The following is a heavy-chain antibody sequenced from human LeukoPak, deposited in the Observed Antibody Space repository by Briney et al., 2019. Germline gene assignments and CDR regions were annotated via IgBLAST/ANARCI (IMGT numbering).Heavy chain of an antibody. CDR3: ARPFYGYYAYSD. CDR1: GGSISSGGYY. Sequence: PSETLSLTCTVSGGSISSGGYYWSWIRQHPGKGLEWIGYIYYSGSTYYNPSLKSRVTISVDTSKNQFSLKLSSVTAADTAVYYCARPFYGYYAYSDWGQGTLVTVSS. V-gene: IGHV4-31*03. D-gene: IGHD5-18*01. CDR2: IYYSGST. J-gene: IGHJ4*02.